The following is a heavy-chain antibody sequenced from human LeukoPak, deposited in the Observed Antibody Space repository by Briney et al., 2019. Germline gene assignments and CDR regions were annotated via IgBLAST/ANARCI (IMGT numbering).Heavy chain of an antibody. J-gene: IGHJ4*02. V-gene: IGHV3-30*02. CDR1: GFTFSSYG. CDR2: IRYDGSNK. Sequence: GGSLRLSCAASGFTFSSYGMLWVRQAPGKGLEWVAFIRYDGSNKYYVDSVKGRFTISRDNSKNILYLQMNSLRAEDTAVYYCAKEIDTSGYSPIDYWGQGTLVTVSS. D-gene: IGHD3-22*01. CDR3: AKEIDTSGYSPIDY.